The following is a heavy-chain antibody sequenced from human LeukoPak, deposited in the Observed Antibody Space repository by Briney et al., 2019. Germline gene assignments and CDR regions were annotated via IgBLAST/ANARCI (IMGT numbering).Heavy chain of an antibody. CDR1: GGSISSYY. J-gene: IGHJ3*02. D-gene: IGHD3-16*01. Sequence: SETLSLTCTVSGGSISSYYWSWIRQPPGKGLEWIRYIYYSGSTNYSPSLKSRVTISVDTSKNQFSLKLSSVTAADTAVYYCARVTGRYVWGSLDAFDIWGQGTMVTVSS. CDR2: IYYSGST. CDR3: ARVTGRYVWGSLDAFDI. V-gene: IGHV4-59*01.